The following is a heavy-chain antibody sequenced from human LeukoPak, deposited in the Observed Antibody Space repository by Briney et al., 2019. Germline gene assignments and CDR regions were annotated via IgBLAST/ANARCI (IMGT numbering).Heavy chain of an antibody. CDR1: GYTFTSYG. CDR2: ISAYNGNT. V-gene: IGHV1-18*01. D-gene: IGHD3-22*01. CDR3: ARDHGDYDSSGYYSRYFQH. J-gene: IGHJ1*01. Sequence: ASVKVSCKASGYTFTSYGISWVRQAPGQGLEWMGWISAYNGNTNYAQKLQGRVTMTTDTSTRTDYMELRSLRSDDKAVYYCARDHGDYDSSGYYSRYFQHWGQGTLVTVSS.